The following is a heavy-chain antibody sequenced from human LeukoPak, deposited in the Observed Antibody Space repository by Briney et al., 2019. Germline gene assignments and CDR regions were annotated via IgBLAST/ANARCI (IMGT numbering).Heavy chain of an antibody. D-gene: IGHD4-17*01. J-gene: IGHJ1*01. V-gene: IGHV4-39*07. CDR3: ASSHPPQVTTRFKH. CDR1: GGSISSSSYY. CDR2: IYYSGST. Sequence: NTSETLSLTCTVSGGSISSSSYYWGWIRQPPGKGLEWIGSIYYSGSTYYNPSLKSRVTISVDTSKNQFSLKLSSVTAADTAVYYCASSHPPQVTTRFKHWGQGTLVTVSS.